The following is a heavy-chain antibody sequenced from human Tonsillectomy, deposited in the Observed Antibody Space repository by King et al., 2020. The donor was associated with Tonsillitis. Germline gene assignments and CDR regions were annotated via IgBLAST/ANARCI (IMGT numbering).Heavy chain of an antibody. CDR2: ISHSGST. J-gene: IGHJ5*02. CDR1: GVSISTDNYS. D-gene: IGHD2-15*01. CDR3: AREVVGYCSGGSCSGWFDP. Sequence: QLQESGSGLVKPSQTLSLTCAVSGVSISTDNYSGSWIRQPPGKGLDWIGYISHSGSTYYNPSLQSRVTISLDRSKNQFSLKLSSVTAADTAVYYCAREVVGYCSGGSCSGWFDPWGQGTLVTVSS. V-gene: IGHV4-30-2*01.